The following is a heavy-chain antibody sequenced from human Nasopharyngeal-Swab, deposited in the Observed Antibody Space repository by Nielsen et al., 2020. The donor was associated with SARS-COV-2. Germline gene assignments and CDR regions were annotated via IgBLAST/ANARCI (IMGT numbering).Heavy chain of an antibody. CDR2: INSDGSST. Sequence: GESLKISCAASGFTFSSYWMHRVRQAPGKGLGWVSRINSDGSSTSYEDSVKGRFTISRDNAKNTLYLQMNSLRAEDTAVYYCARGDYSNYVDYYYYYYMDVWGKGTTVTVSS. J-gene: IGHJ6*03. CDR1: GFTFSSYW. D-gene: IGHD4-11*01. V-gene: IGHV3-74*01. CDR3: ARGDYSNYVDYYYYYYMDV.